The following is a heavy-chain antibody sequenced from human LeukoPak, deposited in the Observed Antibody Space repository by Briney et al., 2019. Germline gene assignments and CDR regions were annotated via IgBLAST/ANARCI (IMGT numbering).Heavy chain of an antibody. Sequence: PSETLSLTFTFPRGSTTSRFWSCIRQPPSRGLEWIGYIYYTGSTNYSPSLKSRVTISADTSKNQISLKLSSVSAADTAVYYCARDGYSGSSLFDYWGRGTLVTVSS. D-gene: IGHD1-26*01. J-gene: IGHJ4*02. CDR2: IYYTGST. CDR1: RGSTTSRF. V-gene: IGHV4-59*11. CDR3: ARDGYSGSSLFDY.